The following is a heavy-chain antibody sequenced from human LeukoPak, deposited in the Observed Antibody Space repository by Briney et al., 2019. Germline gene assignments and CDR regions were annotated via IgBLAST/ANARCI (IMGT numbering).Heavy chain of an antibody. CDR3: TKALFYDGSGRYYSQFGN. D-gene: IGHD3-10*01. Sequence: GGSLRLSCAASGFTFTSYAMSWVRQAPGRGLEWVSVISGGGGSTYYANSVKGRFTVSRDNSKNTLSLQMNSLRVEDTAIYYCTKALFYDGSGRYYSQFGNWGQGTLVTVSS. V-gene: IGHV3-23*01. CDR1: GFTFTSYA. J-gene: IGHJ4*02. CDR2: ISGGGGST.